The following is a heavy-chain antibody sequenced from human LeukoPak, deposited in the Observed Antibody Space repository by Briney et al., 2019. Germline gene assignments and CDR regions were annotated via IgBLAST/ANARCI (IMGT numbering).Heavy chain of an antibody. CDR3: AKDLADIVVVPAAHPGDYYYYGMDV. Sequence: PGGSLRLSCAASGFTFSSYGMHWVRQAPGKGLEWVAVISYDGSNKYYADSVKGRFTISRDNSKNTLYLQMNSRRAEDTAVYYCAKDLADIVVVPAAHPGDYYYYGMDVWGQGTTVTVSS. CDR2: ISYDGSNK. CDR1: GFTFSSYG. V-gene: IGHV3-30*18. J-gene: IGHJ6*01. D-gene: IGHD2-2*01.